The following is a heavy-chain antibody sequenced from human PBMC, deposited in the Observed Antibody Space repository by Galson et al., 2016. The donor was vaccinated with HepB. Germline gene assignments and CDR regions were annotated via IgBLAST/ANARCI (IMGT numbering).Heavy chain of an antibody. D-gene: IGHD3-10*01. CDR1: GFRFSDYT. Sequence: SLRLSCAASGFRFSDYTISWVRQAPGKGLEWVASITGSGSNIYYADSMKGRFTISRDNAKTSLYLQMNSRRVEDTALYYCAKDGYFASGSALYGMDVWGQGTTVTVSS. V-gene: IGHV3-21*04. CDR2: ITGSGSNI. J-gene: IGHJ6*02. CDR3: AKDGYFASGSALYGMDV.